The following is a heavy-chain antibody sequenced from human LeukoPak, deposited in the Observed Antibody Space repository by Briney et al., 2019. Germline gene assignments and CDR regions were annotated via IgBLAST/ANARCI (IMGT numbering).Heavy chain of an antibody. Sequence: ASVKVSCKASGYTFSRYGMHWVRQAPGQRLEWMGWIDAGNENTKYSQKFQGRVSITRDTSASTAYMELSSLTSEDTAVYYCARDLYGDYFDYWGQGTLVTVSS. CDR1: GYTFSRYG. CDR2: IDAGNENT. D-gene: IGHD3-16*01. V-gene: IGHV1-3*01. J-gene: IGHJ4*02. CDR3: ARDLYGDYFDY.